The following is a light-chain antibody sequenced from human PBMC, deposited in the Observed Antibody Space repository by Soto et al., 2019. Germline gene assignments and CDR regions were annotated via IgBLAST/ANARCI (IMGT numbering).Light chain of an antibody. CDR1: HTISSW. V-gene: IGKV1-5*03. J-gene: IGKJ1*01. Sequence: DIQMNQSTSTLSGAVGDRVTITCRASHTISSWLAWYQQKPGKAPKLLIYKASTLKSRVPSRFSGSGSGTEFTLTISSLHPDDFSTSYCQNYNSYSEAFGQATNVELQ. CDR3: QNYNSYSEA. CDR2: KAS.